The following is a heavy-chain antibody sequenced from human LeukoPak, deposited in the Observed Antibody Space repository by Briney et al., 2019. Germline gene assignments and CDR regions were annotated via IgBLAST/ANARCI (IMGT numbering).Heavy chain of an antibody. J-gene: IGHJ4*02. Sequence: ASVKVSCKASGYTFTSYGISWVRQAPGQGLEWMGWISAYNGNTNYAQKLQGRVTMTTDTSTSTAYMELRSLRSDDTAVYYCARDVAIRDDRTSRDYWGQGTLVTVSS. V-gene: IGHV1-18*01. CDR3: ARDVAIRDDRTSRDY. CDR1: GYTFTSYG. D-gene: IGHD3-10*01. CDR2: ISAYNGNT.